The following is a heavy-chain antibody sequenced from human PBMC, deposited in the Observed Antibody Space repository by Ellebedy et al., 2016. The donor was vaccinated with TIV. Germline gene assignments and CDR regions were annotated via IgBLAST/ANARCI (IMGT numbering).Heavy chain of an antibody. CDR1: GFTVSSNY. CDR2: IYSGGST. CDR3: ARIPSITMAYYFDY. J-gene: IGHJ4*02. Sequence: GGSLRLSXAASGFTVSSNYMSWVRQAPGKGLEWVSVIYSGGSTYYADSVKGRFTISRDNSKNTLYLQMNSLRAEDTAVYYCARIPSITMAYYFDYWGQGTLVTVSS. V-gene: IGHV3-53*01. D-gene: IGHD3-10*01.